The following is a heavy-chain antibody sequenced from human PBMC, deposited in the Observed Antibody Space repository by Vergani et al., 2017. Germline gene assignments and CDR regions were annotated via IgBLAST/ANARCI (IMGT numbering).Heavy chain of an antibody. CDR3: ARDSRYCSXTSCYVGRDWFDP. V-gene: IGHV1-46*01. Sequence: QVQLVQSGAEVKKPGASVKVSCKASGYTFTSYYMHWVRQAPGQGLEWMGIINPSGGSTSYAQKFQGRVTMTRDTSTSTVYMELSSLRSEDTAVYYCARDSRYCSXTSCYVGRDWFDPWGQGTLVTVSS. CDR2: INPSGGST. J-gene: IGHJ5*02. D-gene: IGHD2-2*01. CDR1: GYTFTSYY.